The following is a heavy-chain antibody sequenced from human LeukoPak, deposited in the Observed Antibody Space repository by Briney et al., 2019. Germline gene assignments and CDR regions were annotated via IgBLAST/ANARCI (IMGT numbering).Heavy chain of an antibody. CDR1: GFTFDDYG. CDR3: ARDSNLGIAAAGAFDY. D-gene: IGHD6-13*01. V-gene: IGHV3-20*04. Sequence: GGSLRLSCAASGFTFDDYGMSWVRQAPGKGLEWVSGINWNGGSTGYADSVKGRFTISRDNAKNSLHLQMNSLRAEDTALYYCARDSNLGIAAAGAFDYWGQGTLVTVSS. J-gene: IGHJ4*02. CDR2: INWNGGST.